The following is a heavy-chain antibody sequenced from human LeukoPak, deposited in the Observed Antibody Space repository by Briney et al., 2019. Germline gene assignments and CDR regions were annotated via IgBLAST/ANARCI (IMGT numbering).Heavy chain of an antibody. CDR3: GTDFAVAGIDY. CDR2: INPSGGST. V-gene: IGHV1-46*01. D-gene: IGHD6-19*01. J-gene: IGHJ4*02. CDR1: GYTFTSYY. Sequence: ASVKVSCKASGYTFTSYYMHWVRQAPGQGLEWMGIINPSGGSTSYAQKFQGRVTMTEDTSTDTAYMELSSLRSEDTAVYYCGTDFAVAGIDYWGQGTLVTVSS.